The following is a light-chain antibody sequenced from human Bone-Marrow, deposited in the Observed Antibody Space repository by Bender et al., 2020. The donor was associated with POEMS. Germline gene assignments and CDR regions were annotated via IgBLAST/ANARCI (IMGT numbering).Light chain of an antibody. CDR2: DGS. Sequence: QSALTQPASVSGSPGQSITISCTGTSSNFGSYSLVSWYQQLPGKVPKLMIYDGSERPSGVPDRFSGSKSGNTASLTISGLQAEDEGDYYCSSYTSSNTVDVVFGGGTKLTVL. CDR1: SSNFGSYSL. CDR3: SSYTSSNTVDVV. V-gene: IGLV2-14*02. J-gene: IGLJ2*01.